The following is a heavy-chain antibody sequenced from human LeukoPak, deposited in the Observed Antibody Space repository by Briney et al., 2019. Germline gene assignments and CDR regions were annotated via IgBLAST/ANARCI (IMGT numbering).Heavy chain of an antibody. J-gene: IGHJ4*02. V-gene: IGHV1-2*02. D-gene: IGHD6-19*01. CDR1: GYTFTGYY. CDR3: ARGYIAVAGIDY. Sequence: ASVTVSCKTSGYTFTGYYMHWVRQAPGQGLEWMGWINPNSGGTNYAQKFQGRVTMTRDTSISTAYMELSRLRSDDTAVYYCARGYIAVAGIDYWGQGTLVTVSS. CDR2: INPNSGGT.